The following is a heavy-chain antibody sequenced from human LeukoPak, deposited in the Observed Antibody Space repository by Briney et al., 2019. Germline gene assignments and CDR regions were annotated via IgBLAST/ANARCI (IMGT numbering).Heavy chain of an antibody. CDR3: AELGITMIGGV. D-gene: IGHD3-10*02. Sequence: GGSLRLSCAASGFTFNRHWMTWVRQAPGKGLEWIANVNPDMSEKNYVESVKGRFTISRDKVKNSLYLQMNSLRAEDTAVYYCAELGITMIGGVWGKGTTVTISS. CDR1: GFTFNRHW. CDR2: VNPDMSEK. J-gene: IGHJ6*04. V-gene: IGHV3-7*01.